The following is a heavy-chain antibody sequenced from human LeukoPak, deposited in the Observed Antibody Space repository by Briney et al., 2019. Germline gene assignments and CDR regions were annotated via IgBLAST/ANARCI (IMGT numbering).Heavy chain of an antibody. J-gene: IGHJ4*02. D-gene: IGHD3-10*02. CDR3: ARGFLFGELFHDY. V-gene: IGHV1-2*06. CDR2: INPNSGGT. CDR1: GYTFTCYY. Sequence: ASVKVSCKASGYTFTCYYMHWVRQAPGQGLEWMGRINPNSGGTNYAQKFQGRVTMTRDTSISTAYMELSRLRSDDTAVYYCARGFLFGELFHDYWGQGTLVTVSS.